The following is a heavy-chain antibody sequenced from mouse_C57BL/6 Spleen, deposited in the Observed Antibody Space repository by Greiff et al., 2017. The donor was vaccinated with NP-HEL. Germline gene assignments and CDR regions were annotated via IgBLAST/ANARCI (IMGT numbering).Heavy chain of an antibody. CDR3: ARRVYYSNTYAMDY. Sequence: VQLQQSGPELVKPGASVKISCKASGYTFTDYYMNWVKQSHGKSLEWIGDINPNNGGTSYNQKFKGKATLTVDKSSSTAYMELRSLTSEDSAVYYCARRVYYSNTYAMDYWGQGTSVTVSS. CDR2: INPNNGGT. V-gene: IGHV1-26*01. D-gene: IGHD2-5*01. CDR1: GYTFTDYY. J-gene: IGHJ4*01.